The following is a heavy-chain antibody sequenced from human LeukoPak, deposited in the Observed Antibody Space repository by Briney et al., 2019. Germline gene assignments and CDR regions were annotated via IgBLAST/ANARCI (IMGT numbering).Heavy chain of an antibody. CDR3: ARDYKYAFDN. J-gene: IGHJ4*02. Sequence: AGGSLRLTCAASGFTFSDSMNWVRQAPGKGLEWISYIGIDSGNTNYADSVKGRFTISGDKAKNSLYLQMNSLRVEDTAVYYCARDYKYAFDNWAKGPLVTVSS. CDR2: IGIDSGNT. CDR1: GFTFSDS. D-gene: IGHD5-24*01. V-gene: IGHV3-48*01.